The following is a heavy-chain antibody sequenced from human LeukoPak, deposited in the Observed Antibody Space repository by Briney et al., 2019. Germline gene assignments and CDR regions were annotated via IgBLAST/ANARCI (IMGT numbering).Heavy chain of an antibody. V-gene: IGHV4-39*01. CDR2: IYYSGST. D-gene: IGHD4-17*01. J-gene: IGHJ3*02. CDR1: GGSISSSSYY. CDR3: ARLGVGPAVTTVTLASDI. Sequence: PSETLSLTCTVSGGSISSSSYYWGWIRQPPGKGLEWIGSIYYSGSTYYNPSLKSRVTISVDTSKNQFSLKLSSVTAADTAVYYCARLGVGPAVTTVTLASDIWGQGTMVTVSS.